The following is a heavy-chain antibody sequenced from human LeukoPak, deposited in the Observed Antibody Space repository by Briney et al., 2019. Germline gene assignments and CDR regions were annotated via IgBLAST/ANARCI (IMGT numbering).Heavy chain of an antibody. V-gene: IGHV1-2*02. J-gene: IGHJ6*03. CDR2: INPNSGGT. Sequence: GASVKVSCKASGYTFNGYYMHWVRQAPGHGLEWMGWINPNSGGTNYAQKFQGRVTMTRDTSISTAYMELSRLRSDDTAVYYCARGVVVPAAARYYYYYYMDVWGKGTTVTVSS. CDR1: GYTFNGYY. CDR3: ARGVVVPAAARYYYYYYMDV. D-gene: IGHD2-2*01.